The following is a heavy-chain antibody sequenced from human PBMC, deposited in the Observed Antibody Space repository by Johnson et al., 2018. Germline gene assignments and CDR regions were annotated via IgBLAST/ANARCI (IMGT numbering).Heavy chain of an antibody. J-gene: IGHJ6*04. Sequence: QVQLQESGPGLVKPSETLSLTCTVSGGSISSYYWSWIRQPPGKGLEWIGYIYYSGSTNYNPSLKSRVTISVDTSKKQFTLKLSSLPAADTAVYYCARNSITIVRGVPMDYYLDVWGKGTTVTVSS. CDR3: ARNSITIVRGVPMDYYLDV. CDR1: GGSISSYY. D-gene: IGHD3-10*01. V-gene: IGHV4-59*01. CDR2: IYYSGST.